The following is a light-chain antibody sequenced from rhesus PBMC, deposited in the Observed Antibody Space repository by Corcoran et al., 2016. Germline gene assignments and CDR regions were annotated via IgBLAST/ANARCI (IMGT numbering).Light chain of an antibody. CDR2: YAT. J-gene: IGKJ2*01. V-gene: IGKV1-32*02. Sequence: DIQMSQSPSSLSASVGDRVTITCRASQGLSSYLNWYQQKPGKALKLLTYYATGLASGVPSRVSGGGSGTDCTLTITILQPEVFATYYYQQGSSNPYGFGQGTKVEIK. CDR1: QGLSSY. CDR3: QQGSSNPYG.